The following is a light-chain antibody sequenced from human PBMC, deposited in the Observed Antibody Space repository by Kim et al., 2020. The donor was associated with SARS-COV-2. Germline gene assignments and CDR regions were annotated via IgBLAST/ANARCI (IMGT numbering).Light chain of an antibody. J-gene: IGLJ1*01. Sequence: GQSVTISRTGTSSDVGGYNYVSWYQQLPGKAPKLMIYDVSKRPSGVPDRFSGSKSGNTASLTISGLQAEDEADYYCCSYAGSYTYVFGTGTKVTVL. CDR3: CSYAGSYTYV. V-gene: IGLV2-11*01. CDR1: SSDVGGYNY. CDR2: DVS.